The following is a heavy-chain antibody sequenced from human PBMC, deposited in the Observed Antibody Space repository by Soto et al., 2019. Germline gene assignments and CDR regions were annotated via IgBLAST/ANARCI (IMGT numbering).Heavy chain of an antibody. D-gene: IGHD3-9*01. CDR2: INSDGSST. CDR1: GFTFSSYW. J-gene: IGHJ4*02. Sequence: EVQLVESGGGLVQPGGSLRLSCAASGFTFSSYWMHWVRQAPGKGLVWVSRINSDGSSTSYADSVKGRFTISRDNAKNTLYLQMNSLRAEDTAVYYCAKNRYFDWLSDFDYWGQGTLVTVSS. V-gene: IGHV3-74*01. CDR3: AKNRYFDWLSDFDY.